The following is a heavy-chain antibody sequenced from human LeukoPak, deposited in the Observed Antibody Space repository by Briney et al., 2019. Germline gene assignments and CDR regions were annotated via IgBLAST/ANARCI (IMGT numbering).Heavy chain of an antibody. CDR3: ARSWIQLWSFDY. J-gene: IGHJ4*02. CDR1: GFTFSSYA. D-gene: IGHD5-18*01. V-gene: IGHV3-30-3*01. Sequence: PGGSLRLSCAASGFTFSSYAMHWVRQAPGKGLEWVAVISYDGSNKYYADSVKGRFTISRDNSKNTLYLQMNGLRAEDTAVYYCARSWIQLWSFDYWGQGTLVTVSS. CDR2: ISYDGSNK.